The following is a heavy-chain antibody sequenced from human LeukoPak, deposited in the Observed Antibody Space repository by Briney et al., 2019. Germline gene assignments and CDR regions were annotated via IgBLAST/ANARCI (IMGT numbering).Heavy chain of an antibody. CDR2: ISWNSGSI. Sequence: GGSLRLSCAASGFTFDDYAMHWVRQAPGKGLEWVSGISWNSGSIGYADSVKGRFTISRDNAKNSLYLQMNSLRAEDTALYYCAKTTGALVYYYYGMDVWGQGTTVTVSS. V-gene: IGHV3-9*01. J-gene: IGHJ6*02. D-gene: IGHD1-1*01. CDR3: AKTTGALVYYYYGMDV. CDR1: GFTFDDYA.